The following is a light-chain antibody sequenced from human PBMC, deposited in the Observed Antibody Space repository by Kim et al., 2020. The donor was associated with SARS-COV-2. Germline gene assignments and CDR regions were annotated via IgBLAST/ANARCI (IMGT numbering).Light chain of an antibody. CDR1: QGVSSN. J-gene: IGKJ2*01. CDR2: GAS. V-gene: IGKV3-15*01. CDR3: QQYNNWPYT. Sequence: SVAPGERATHSCRASQGVSSNLAWYQQKLGQAPRLLIYGASTGATGIPARFSGSGSGTEFTLTISSLQSEDFAVYYCQQYNNWPYTFGQGTKLEIK.